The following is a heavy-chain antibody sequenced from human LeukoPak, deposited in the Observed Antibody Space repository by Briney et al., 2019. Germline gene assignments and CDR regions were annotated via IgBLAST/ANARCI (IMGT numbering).Heavy chain of an antibody. CDR2: MNPNSGNT. CDR1: GYTFTSYD. Sequence: ASVKVSCKASGYTFTSYDINWVRQATGQGLEWMGWMNPNSGNTGYAQKFQGRVTITRNTSISTAYMELSSLRSEDTAVYYCARASYYDFWSGYRERAFDIWGQGTMVTVSS. J-gene: IGHJ3*02. V-gene: IGHV1-8*03. D-gene: IGHD3-3*01. CDR3: ARASYYDFWSGYRERAFDI.